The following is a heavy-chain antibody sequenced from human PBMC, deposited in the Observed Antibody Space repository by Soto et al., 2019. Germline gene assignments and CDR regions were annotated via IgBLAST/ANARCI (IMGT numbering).Heavy chain of an antibody. CDR1: GFTFSSYA. CDR2: ISYDGSNK. V-gene: IGHV3-30-3*01. J-gene: IGHJ5*02. D-gene: IGHD6-13*01. CDR3: ARDRWDSSSWYNWFDP. Sequence: GGSLRLSCAASGFTFSSYAMHWVRQAPGKGLEWVAVISYDGSNKYYADSVKGRFTISRDNSKNTLYLQMNSLRAEDTAVYYCARDRWDSSSWYNWFDPWGQGTLVTVSS.